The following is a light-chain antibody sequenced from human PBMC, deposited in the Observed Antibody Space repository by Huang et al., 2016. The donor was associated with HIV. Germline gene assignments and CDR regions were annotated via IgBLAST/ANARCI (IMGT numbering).Light chain of an antibody. V-gene: IGKV1-5*03. Sequence: DIQMTQSASTLSASVGDRVTITCRASQTISNWLAWYQQKPGKAPILLIYKASTLESGVPSRFSGSGSGTEFTLTISSLQPDDFATYYCHHYNSYSGAFGQGTKVEIK. J-gene: IGKJ1*01. CDR3: HHYNSYSGA. CDR1: QTISNW. CDR2: KAS.